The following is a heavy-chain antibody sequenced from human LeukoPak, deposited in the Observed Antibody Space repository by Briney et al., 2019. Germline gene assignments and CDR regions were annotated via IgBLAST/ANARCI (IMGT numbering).Heavy chain of an antibody. Sequence: ASVPDSCKVSGYSVMELSMHWVRQAPGKGLEWMEGFDPEDGETIYAQKFQGRVTMTEDTSTETAYMELSSLRSEDTAVYYCATPGPDWGDAFDIWGERSILSVSS. CDR2: FDPEDGET. V-gene: IGHV1-24*01. J-gene: IGHJ3*02. D-gene: IGHD3/OR15-3a*01. CDR3: ATPGPDWGDAFDI. CDR1: GYSVMELS.